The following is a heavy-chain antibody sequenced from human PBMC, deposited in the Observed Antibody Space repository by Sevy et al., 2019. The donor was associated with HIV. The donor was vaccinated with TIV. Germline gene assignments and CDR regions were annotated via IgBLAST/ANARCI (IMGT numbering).Heavy chain of an antibody. V-gene: IGHV3-74*03. Sequence: GGSLRLSCAASGFTFSSYWMHWVRQSPGKGLEWVSRINTDGTITTYAYSVKGRFTFSRDNAKNTLYMEMNSLRAEDTAVYYCARGGSLGAFDIWGRGTLVTVSS. D-gene: IGHD1-26*01. J-gene: IGHJ3*02. CDR2: INTDGTIT. CDR1: GFTFSSYW. CDR3: ARGGSLGAFDI.